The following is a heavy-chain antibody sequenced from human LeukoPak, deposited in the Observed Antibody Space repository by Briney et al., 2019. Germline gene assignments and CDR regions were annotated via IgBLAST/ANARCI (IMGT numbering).Heavy chain of an antibody. Sequence: SVTVSCKASGGTFSSYAISWVRQAPGQGLEWMGGIIPIFGTANYAQKFQGRVTITADKSTSTAYMELSSLRSEYTAGYYCARELGIWVGELLHSWFDPWGQGTLVTVSS. V-gene: IGHV1-69*06. D-gene: IGHD3-10*01. CDR1: GGTFSSYA. CDR2: IIPIFGTA. J-gene: IGHJ5*02. CDR3: ARELGIWVGELLHSWFDP.